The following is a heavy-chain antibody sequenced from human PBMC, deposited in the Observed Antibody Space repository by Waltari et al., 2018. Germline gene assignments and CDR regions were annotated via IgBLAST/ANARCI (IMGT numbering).Heavy chain of an antibody. Sequence: QLQLQESGPGLVKPSETLSLTCTVSGGSIRSSSYYLVWIRQPPGKGLEWIGSIYYSGSTYYNPSLKSRVTISVDTSTNQFSLKLSSVTAADTAVYYCARQGWDLSLGYLHFDLWGRGTLVTVSS. CDR3: ARQGWDLSLGYLHFDL. V-gene: IGHV4-39*01. CDR2: IYYSGST. D-gene: IGHD1-26*01. CDR1: GGSIRSSSYY. J-gene: IGHJ2*01.